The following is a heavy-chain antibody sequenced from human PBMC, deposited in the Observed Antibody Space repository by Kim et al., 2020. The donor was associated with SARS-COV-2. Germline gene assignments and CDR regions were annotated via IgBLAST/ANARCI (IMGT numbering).Heavy chain of an antibody. CDR2: GTT. V-gene: IGHV4-59*09. D-gene: IGHD3-10*01. Sequence: GTTNYNAALESRVTKAVDTSKSQFSLKLSSVTAADTAVYYCARGQTYYSKWGQGTLVIVSS. J-gene: IGHJ4*02. CDR3: ARGQTYYSK.